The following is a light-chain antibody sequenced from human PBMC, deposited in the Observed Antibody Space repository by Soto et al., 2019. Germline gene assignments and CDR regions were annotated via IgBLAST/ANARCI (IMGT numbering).Light chain of an antibody. CDR2: DAY. Sequence: DIQMTQSPTSLSASVGDRVTITCRASQTINKNLNWYRHKLGKAPELLIYDAYDSQAGVPSRFSGSGSGTDFTLVITGLQPEDFATYYCQESYSSPYTFGQGTKLEIK. CDR1: QTINKN. CDR3: QESYSSPYT. V-gene: IGKV1-39*01. J-gene: IGKJ2*01.